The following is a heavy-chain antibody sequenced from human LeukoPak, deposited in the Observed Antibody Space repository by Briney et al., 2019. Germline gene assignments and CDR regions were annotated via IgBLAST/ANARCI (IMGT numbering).Heavy chain of an antibody. CDR1: GFTFSSYS. CDR3: ARGRPPADY. Sequence: PGGSLRLSCAASGFTFSSYSMNWVRQAPGKGLEWVSSISSGSSYIYHADSVKGRFTISRDNAKNSLYLQMNSLRAEDTALYYCARGRPPADYWGQGTLVTVSS. V-gene: IGHV3-21*04. J-gene: IGHJ4*02. CDR2: ISSGSSYI.